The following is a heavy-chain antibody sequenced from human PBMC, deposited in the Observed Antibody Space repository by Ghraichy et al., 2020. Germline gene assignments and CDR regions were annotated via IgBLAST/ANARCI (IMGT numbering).Heavy chain of an antibody. Sequence: SETLSLTCAVSGGSFSTHYWSWIRQSPGKGLEWIGEINHSGNTNYNPSLKSRVTMSVDTSKNQFSLKLSSVTAADTADYYCASLPLRPISMVQEIPEMSPIYYYVNGLDVWGQGTTVTVS. CDR3: ASLPLRPISMVQEIPEMSPIYYYVNGLDV. V-gene: IGHV4-34*01. CDR1: GGSFSTHY. J-gene: IGHJ6*02. D-gene: IGHD3-10*01. CDR2: INHSGNT.